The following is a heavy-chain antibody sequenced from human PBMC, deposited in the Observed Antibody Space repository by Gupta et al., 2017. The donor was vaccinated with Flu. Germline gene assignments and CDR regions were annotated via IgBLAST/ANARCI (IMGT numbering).Heavy chain of an antibody. CDR1: GFTFSSYE. D-gene: IGHD3-10*01. V-gene: IGHV3-48*03. J-gene: IGHJ6*02. CDR3: ARKGRYYGMDV. Sequence: EVQLVESGGGLVQPGGSLRLSCAASGFTFSSYEMNWVRQAPGKGLEWVSYISSSGSTIYYADSVKGRFTISRDNAKNSLYLQMNSLRAEDTAVYYCARKGRYYGMDVWGQGTTVTVSS. CDR2: ISSSGSTI.